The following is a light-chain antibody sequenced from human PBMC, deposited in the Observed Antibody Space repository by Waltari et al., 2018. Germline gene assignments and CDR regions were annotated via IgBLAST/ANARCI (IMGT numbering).Light chain of an antibody. J-gene: IGKJ4*01. CDR2: VVS. V-gene: IGKV1-39*01. CDR3: QQSDSLPLT. Sequence: DIQMTQSPSSLSASVGDRVTITCRASQTINKYLNWYQQKPGKAPKVLISVVSYLHTGVPSRFSGSGSGTDFTLTISSLQPEDFATYYCQQSDSLPLTFAGGTEVEIK. CDR1: QTINKY.